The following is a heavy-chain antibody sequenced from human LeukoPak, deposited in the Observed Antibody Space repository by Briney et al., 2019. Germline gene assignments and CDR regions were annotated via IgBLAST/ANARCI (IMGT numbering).Heavy chain of an antibody. J-gene: IGHJ5*02. D-gene: IGHD3-22*01. Sequence: ASVKVSCKASGYTFTSYDINWVRQATGQGLEWMGWMNPNSGNTGYAQKFQGRVTMTRNTSISTAYMELSSLRSEDTAVYYCARGSYYYDQVYWFGPWGQGTLVTVSS. CDR3: ARGSYYYDQVYWFGP. CDR1: GYTFTSYD. CDR2: MNPNSGNT. V-gene: IGHV1-8*01.